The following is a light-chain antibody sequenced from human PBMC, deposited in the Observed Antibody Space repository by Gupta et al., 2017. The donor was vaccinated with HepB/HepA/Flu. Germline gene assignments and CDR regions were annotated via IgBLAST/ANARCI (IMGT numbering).Light chain of an antibody. Sequence: DVVMTQSPVSLPVTLGQPASISCRSSQSLVHSDGNTYLNWFQQRPGQSPRRLIYRVSNRDSGVPDRFSGSGSGTDFTLRISRVDAEDVGVYYCMQAIHWPWTFGQGTKVEI. V-gene: IGKV2-30*02. CDR2: RVS. J-gene: IGKJ1*01. CDR1: QSLVHSDGNTY. CDR3: MQAIHWPWT.